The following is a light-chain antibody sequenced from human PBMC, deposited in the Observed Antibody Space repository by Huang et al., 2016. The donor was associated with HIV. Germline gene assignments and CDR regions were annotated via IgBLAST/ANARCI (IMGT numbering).Light chain of an antibody. Sequence: IQLTQSPSSLSASVGDRVTITCRASQGISIYLVWYQQKPGKAPKLLIYAASTLQSVGPSRFSGSGSGTDFTLTISSLQPEDFATYYCQQLNSYPEGFTFGPGTKVDIK. CDR3: QQLNSYPEGFT. CDR1: QGISIY. CDR2: AAS. J-gene: IGKJ3*01. V-gene: IGKV1-9*01.